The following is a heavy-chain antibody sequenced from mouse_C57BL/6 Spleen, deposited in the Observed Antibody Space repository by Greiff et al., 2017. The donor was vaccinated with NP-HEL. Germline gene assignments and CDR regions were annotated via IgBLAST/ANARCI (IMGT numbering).Heavy chain of an antibody. CDR3: ARVYGNDYFDY. Sequence: EVNLVESGGGLVKPGGSLKLSCAASGFTFSSYTMSWVRQTPEKRLEWVATISGGGGNTYYPDSVKGRFTISRDNAKNTLYLQMSSLRSEDTALYYCARVYGNDYFDYWGQGTTLTVSS. CDR2: ISGGGGNT. J-gene: IGHJ2*01. V-gene: IGHV5-9*01. D-gene: IGHD2-1*01. CDR1: GFTFSSYT.